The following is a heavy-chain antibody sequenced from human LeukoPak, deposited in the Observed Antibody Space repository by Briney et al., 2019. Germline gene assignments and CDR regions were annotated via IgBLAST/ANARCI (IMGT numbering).Heavy chain of an antibody. D-gene: IGHD5-18*01. CDR1: GGSISSSSYY. CDR3: ARHGRGYSRGNFDY. V-gene: IGHV4-39*01. J-gene: IGHJ4*02. Sequence: SETLSLTCTVSGGSISSSSYYWGWIRQPPGKGLEWIGSIYYSGSTYYNPSLKSRVTISVDTSKNQFSLKLSSVTAADTAVYYCARHGRGYSRGNFDYWGQGTLVTVSS. CDR2: IYYSGST.